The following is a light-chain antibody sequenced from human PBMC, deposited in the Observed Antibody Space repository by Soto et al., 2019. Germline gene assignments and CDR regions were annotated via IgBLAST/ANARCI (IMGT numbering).Light chain of an antibody. CDR1: QSFSSN. CDR3: QQRSNWALT. V-gene: IGKV3-11*01. CDR2: DAS. Sequence: EVVMTQSPATLSVSPGERATLSCRASQSFSSNLAWYQQKPGQAPRLLIYDASNRATGIPARFSGSGSGTDFTLTISSLEPEDFAVYYCQQRSNWALTFGGGTKVDIK. J-gene: IGKJ4*01.